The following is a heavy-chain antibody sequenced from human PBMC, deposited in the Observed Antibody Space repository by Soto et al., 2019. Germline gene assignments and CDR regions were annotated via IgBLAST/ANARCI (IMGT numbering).Heavy chain of an antibody. D-gene: IGHD2-15*01. J-gene: IGHJ4*02. CDR1: GGTFSSYA. Sequence: SVKVSCKASGGTFSSYAISWVRQAPGQGLEWLGGIIPIFGTANYAQKFQGRVTITADESTSTAYMELSSLRSEDTAVYYCARDGGGWDGFDYWGQGTLVTVSS. V-gene: IGHV1-69*13. CDR3: ARDGGGWDGFDY. CDR2: IIPIFGTA.